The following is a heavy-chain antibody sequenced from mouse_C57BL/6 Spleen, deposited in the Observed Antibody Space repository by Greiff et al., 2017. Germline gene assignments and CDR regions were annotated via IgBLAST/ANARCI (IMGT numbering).Heavy chain of an antibody. Sequence: QVQLQQSGPELVKPGASVKISCKASGYAFSSSWMNWVKQRPGKGLEWIGRIYPGDGDTNYNGKFKGKATLTADKSSSTAYMQLSSLTSEDSAVYFCARGGRFFAYWGQGTLVTVSA. CDR3: ARGGRFFAY. CDR2: IYPGDGDT. V-gene: IGHV1-82*01. CDR1: GYAFSSSW. D-gene: IGHD1-1*01. J-gene: IGHJ3*01.